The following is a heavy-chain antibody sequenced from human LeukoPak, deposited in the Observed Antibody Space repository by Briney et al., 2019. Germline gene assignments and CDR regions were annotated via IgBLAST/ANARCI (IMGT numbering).Heavy chain of an antibody. CDR3: AREPRYNKMRDYFDY. Sequence: PSETLSLTCTVSGYSISSGYYWGWLRQPPGKGLEWIGSIYHSGSTYYNPSLKSRVTISVDTSKNQFSLKLSSVTAADTAVYYCAREPRYNKMRDYFDYWGQGTLVTVSS. CDR2: IYHSGST. J-gene: IGHJ4*02. D-gene: IGHD3-10*01. V-gene: IGHV4-38-2*02. CDR1: GYSISSGYY.